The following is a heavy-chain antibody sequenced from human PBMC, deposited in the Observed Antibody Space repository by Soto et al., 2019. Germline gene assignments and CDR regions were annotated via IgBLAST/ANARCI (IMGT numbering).Heavy chain of an antibody. CDR1: GGSISSSSYY. D-gene: IGHD4-4*01. J-gene: IGHJ6*02. V-gene: IGHV4-39*01. CDR3: ARHQDYSNYVWYYYYGMDV. Sequence: PSETLSLTCTVSGGSISSSSYYWGRIRQPPGKGLEWIGSIYYSGSTYYNPSLKSRVTISVDTSKNQFSLKLSSVTAADTAVYYCARHQDYSNYVWYYYYGMDVWGQGTTVTVSS. CDR2: IYYSGST.